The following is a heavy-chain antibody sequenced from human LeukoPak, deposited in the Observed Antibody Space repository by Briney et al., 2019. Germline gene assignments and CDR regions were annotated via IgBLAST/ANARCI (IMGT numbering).Heavy chain of an antibody. CDR3: VKSGGYGLIDY. CDR1: GGSISSSSYY. J-gene: IGHJ4*02. D-gene: IGHD6-19*01. Sequence: SETLSLTCPVSGGSISSSSYYWGWIRQPPGKGLEWIGNIYYTGSTYYNASLQSRVTISIDMSKNQFSLRLSSVTAADTAMYYCVKSGGYGLIDYWGQGTLVTVSS. V-gene: IGHV4-39*01. CDR2: IYYTGST.